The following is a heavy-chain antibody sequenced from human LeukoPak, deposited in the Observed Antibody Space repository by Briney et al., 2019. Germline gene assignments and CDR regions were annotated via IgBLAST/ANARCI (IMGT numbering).Heavy chain of an antibody. CDR3: ARGWYYDFWSATHYYYMDV. J-gene: IGHJ6*03. Sequence: PSETLSLTCAVSGGSISSSNWWSWVRQPPGKGLEWIGEIYHSGSTNYNPSLKSRVTISVDTSKNQFSLKLSSVTAADTAVYYCARGWYYDFWSATHYYYMDVWGKGTTVTVSS. D-gene: IGHD3-3*01. CDR2: IYHSGST. V-gene: IGHV4-4*02. CDR1: GGSISSSNW.